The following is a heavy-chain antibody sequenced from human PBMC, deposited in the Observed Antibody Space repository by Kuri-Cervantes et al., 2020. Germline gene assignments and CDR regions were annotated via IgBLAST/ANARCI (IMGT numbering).Heavy chain of an antibody. CDR3: AKDMHEKGYQLLYGDYYYGMDV. Sequence: GESLKISCAGSGFTFSSYSMNWVRQAPGKGLEWVSSISSSSSYIYYADSVKGRFTISRDNAKNSLYLQMNSLRAEDTAVYYCAKDMHEKGYQLLYGDYYYGMDVWGQGTTVTVSS. CDR1: GFTFSSYS. D-gene: IGHD2-2*02. J-gene: IGHJ6*02. CDR2: ISSSSSYI. V-gene: IGHV3-21*01.